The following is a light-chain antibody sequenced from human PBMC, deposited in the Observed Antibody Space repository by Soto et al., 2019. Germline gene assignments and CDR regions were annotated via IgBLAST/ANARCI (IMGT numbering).Light chain of an antibody. CDR1: RSVTSVN. CDR3: QQYDRRLWT. Sequence: APSQSPVSLSPCARATAPLSCSARRSVTSVNLAWYQQKPGQAPRLLISGASSRATGVPDRFSGSGSGTDFTLTISRLQAEDVAVYYCQQYDRRLWTFGQGTKVDI. J-gene: IGKJ1*01. CDR2: GAS. V-gene: IGKV3-20*01.